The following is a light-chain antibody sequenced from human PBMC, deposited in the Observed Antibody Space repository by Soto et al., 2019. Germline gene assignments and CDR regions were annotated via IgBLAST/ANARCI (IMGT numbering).Light chain of an antibody. CDR1: QSVSSN. CDR2: NAS. J-gene: IGKJ1*01. CDR3: HHYNHWRT. V-gene: IGKV3-15*01. Sequence: EIVMTQSPATLSLCPGERATLSCRASQSVSSNVAWYHQKPGQAPRLLIYNASTRATGIPARISGRGSGTEFTLTINSLQSEDVAVYYYHHYNHWRTFGQGTKVDIK.